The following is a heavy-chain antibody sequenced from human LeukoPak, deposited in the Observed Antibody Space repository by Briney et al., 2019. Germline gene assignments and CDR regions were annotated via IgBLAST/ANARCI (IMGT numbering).Heavy chain of an antibody. CDR3: ARERVRDYYDSSGYLDY. CDR2: IYSGGST. D-gene: IGHD3-22*01. J-gene: IGHJ4*02. CDR1: GFTFSSYE. Sequence: PGGSLRLSXAASGFTFSSYEMNWVRQAPGKGLEWVSVIYSGGSTYFADSVKGRFTISRDNPKNTVYLQMNSLRAEDTAVYYCARERVRDYYDSSGYLDYWGQGTLVTVSS. V-gene: IGHV3-53*01.